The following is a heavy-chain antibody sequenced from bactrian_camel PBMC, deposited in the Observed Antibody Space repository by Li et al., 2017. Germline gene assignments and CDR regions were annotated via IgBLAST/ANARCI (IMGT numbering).Heavy chain of an antibody. CDR2: NGPGGLAT. D-gene: IGHD4*01. CDR3: AAERKPCEASRPTSFTY. CDR1: GSTLSDYC. V-gene: IGHV3S54*01. J-gene: IGHJ4*01. Sequence: HVQLVESGGGSVQAGGSLRLSCVVSGSTLSDYCVGWFRQAPGKEREAVASNGPGGLATYYSASVRGRFSLYRNDARKTLYLQMNALKSEDTAVYYFAAERKPCEASRPTSFTYRGQGTQVTVS.